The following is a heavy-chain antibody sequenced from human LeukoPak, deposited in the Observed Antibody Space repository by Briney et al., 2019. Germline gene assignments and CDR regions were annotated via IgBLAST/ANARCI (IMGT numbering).Heavy chain of an antibody. D-gene: IGHD3-10*01. CDR1: GGSISSGGYY. J-gene: IGHJ4*02. V-gene: IGHV4-31*03. CDR3: ARDVGFGDLGALDY. CDR2: IYYSGST. Sequence: SETLSLTCTVSGGSISSGGYYWSWIRQHPGKGLEWIGYIYYSGSTYYNPSLKSRVTISVDTSKNQFSLKLSSVTAADTAVYYCARDVGFGDLGALDYWGQGTLVTVSS.